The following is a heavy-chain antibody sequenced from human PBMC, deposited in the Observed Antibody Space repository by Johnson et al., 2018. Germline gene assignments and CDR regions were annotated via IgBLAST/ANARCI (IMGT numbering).Heavy chain of an antibody. Sequence: VQLVESGGGLVKPGGSLRLSCAASRFTFSNAWMSWVRQAPGKGLEWVGRIISKPDGGTTDYAAPVKGISTISRDDSKDTLYLQMNSLKTDDKAMYYCTSPSGYYGGFDIWGQGTMVTVSS. D-gene: IGHD3-22*01. CDR3: TSPSGYYGGFDI. CDR1: RFTFSNAW. CDR2: IISKPDGGTT. J-gene: IGHJ3*02. V-gene: IGHV3-15*01.